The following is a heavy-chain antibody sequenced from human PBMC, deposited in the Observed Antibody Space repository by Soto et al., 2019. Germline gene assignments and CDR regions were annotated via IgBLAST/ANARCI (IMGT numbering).Heavy chain of an antibody. CDR1: GFTFSTYS. D-gene: IGHD2-15*01. Sequence: EVQLVESGGGFVQPGGSLRLSCAASGFTFSTYSIKWVRQAPGKGLEWVSYISSSSKTIYYADSVEGRFTISRDNAKNALYLQMNSLRDEDTALYYCARAGRNAFDIWGQGTMVSVSS. CDR3: ARAGRNAFDI. J-gene: IGHJ3*02. CDR2: ISSSSKTI. V-gene: IGHV3-48*02.